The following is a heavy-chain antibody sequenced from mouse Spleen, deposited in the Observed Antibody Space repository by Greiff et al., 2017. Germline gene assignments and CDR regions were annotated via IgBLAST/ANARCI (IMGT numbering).Heavy chain of an antibody. CDR2: ISSGGSYT. CDR1: GFTFSSYA. J-gene: IGHJ3*01. V-gene: IGHV5-9-1*01. CDR3: ASDAWFAY. Sequence: DVKLVESGGGFVKPGGSLKLSCAASGFTFSSYAMSWVRQSPEKRLEWVATISSGGSYTYYPDSVKGRFTISRDNAKNTLYLQMSSLRSEDTAMYYCASDAWFAYWGQGTLVTVSA.